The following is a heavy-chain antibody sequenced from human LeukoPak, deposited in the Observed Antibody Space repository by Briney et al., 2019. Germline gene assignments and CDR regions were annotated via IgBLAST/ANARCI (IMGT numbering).Heavy chain of an antibody. CDR1: GGTVTSYA. V-gene: IGHV1-69*13. Sequence: SVKVSCKASGGTVTSYAISWVRLPPGHGLEWMGGSIPIFGTAIYAQKCQGRVTITADESTSTAYIELSSLRSEDTAVYHCERLEYSSSTDYYYYYMDVWGKGTTVTASS. J-gene: IGHJ6*03. D-gene: IGHD6-6*01. CDR3: ERLEYSSSTDYYYYYMDV. CDR2: SIPIFGTA.